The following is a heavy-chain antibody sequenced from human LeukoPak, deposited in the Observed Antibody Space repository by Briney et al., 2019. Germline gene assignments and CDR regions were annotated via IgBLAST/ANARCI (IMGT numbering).Heavy chain of an antibody. D-gene: IGHD6-19*01. Sequence: GGSLRLSCAASGFTFTSYGMTWVRQAPGKGLEWVSSISSSGSYIYYSDSVKGRFTISRDNAKNSLYLQMNSLKADDTAVYYCTRGAGTGWRFDSWGQGTLVTVSS. CDR3: TRGAGTGWRFDS. CDR1: GFTFTSYG. V-gene: IGHV3-21*01. J-gene: IGHJ4*02. CDR2: ISSSGSYI.